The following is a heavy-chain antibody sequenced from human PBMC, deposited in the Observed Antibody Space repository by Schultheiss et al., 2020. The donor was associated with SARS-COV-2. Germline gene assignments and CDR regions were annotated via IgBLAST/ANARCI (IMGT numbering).Heavy chain of an antibody. CDR1: VFSLLRFFSY. V-gene: IGHV4-31*03. Sequence: LRLSCTVSVFSLLRFFSYCLWIRQHPGKGLEWIGYIYYSGSTYYNPSLKSRVTISVDTSKNQFSLKLSSVTAADTAVYYCARMGDCGGDCYATWGQGTLVTVSS. CDR3: ARMGDCGGDCYAT. CDR2: IYYSGST. J-gene: IGHJ5*02. D-gene: IGHD2-21*02.